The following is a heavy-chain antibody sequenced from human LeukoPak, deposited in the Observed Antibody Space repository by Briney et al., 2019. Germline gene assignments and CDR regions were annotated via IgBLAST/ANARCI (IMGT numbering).Heavy chain of an antibody. J-gene: IGHJ3*02. CDR3: VKGPYYDYIWGTYRYPDDSFDI. CDR1: GFMFSSYG. V-gene: IGHV3-30*02. D-gene: IGHD3-16*02. Sequence: PGGSLRLSCVASGFMFSSYGMHWVRQAPGKGLEWVTFIRYDGSNEYYADSVKGRFTISRDNSQDTLSLQMSSLRAEDTAVYYCVKGPYYDYIWGTYRYPDDSFDIWGQGTMVTVSS. CDR2: IRYDGSNE.